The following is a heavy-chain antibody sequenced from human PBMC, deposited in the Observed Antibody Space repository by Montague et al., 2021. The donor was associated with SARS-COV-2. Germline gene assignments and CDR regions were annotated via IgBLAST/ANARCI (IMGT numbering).Heavy chain of an antibody. CDR3: AKGEIGSGWYGAFDI. Sequence: SLRLSCAASGFTFDDYAMHWVRQAPGKGLEWVSGISWNSGNIGYXDSVKGRFTISRDNAKNSLYPQMNSLRAEDTALYYCAKGEIGSGWYGAFDIWGQGTMVTVSS. CDR1: GFTFDDYA. CDR2: ISWNSGNI. V-gene: IGHV3-9*01. D-gene: IGHD6-19*01. J-gene: IGHJ3*02.